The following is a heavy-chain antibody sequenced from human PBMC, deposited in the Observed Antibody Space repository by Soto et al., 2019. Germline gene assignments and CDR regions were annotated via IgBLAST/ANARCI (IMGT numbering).Heavy chain of an antibody. J-gene: IGHJ2*01. CDR3: ARMWYVAGIPYWYFDL. CDR1: GGSFSGYY. V-gene: IGHV4-34*01. D-gene: IGHD6-19*01. CDR2: INHSGST. Sequence: SETLSLTCAVYGGSFSGYYWSWIRQPPGKGLEWIGEINHSGSTNYNPSLKSRVTISVDTSKNQFSLKLSSVTAADTAVYYCARMWYVAGIPYWYFDLWGRGTLVTVSS.